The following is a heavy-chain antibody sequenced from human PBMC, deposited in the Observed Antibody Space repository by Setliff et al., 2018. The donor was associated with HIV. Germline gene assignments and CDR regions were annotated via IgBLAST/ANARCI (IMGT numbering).Heavy chain of an antibody. J-gene: IGHJ4*02. CDR1: GFSVSNYY. D-gene: IGHD2-2*01. CDR2: IYSDGTT. Sequence: LRLSCAASGFSVSNYYMAWVRQAPGKGLEWVSTIYSDGTTYHADSVKGRFTLSRDDSKNTLFLQMNSLRPEDTAVFYCARLRLFSSALDYWGQGTLVTVSS. V-gene: IGHV3-66*02. CDR3: ARLRLFSSALDY.